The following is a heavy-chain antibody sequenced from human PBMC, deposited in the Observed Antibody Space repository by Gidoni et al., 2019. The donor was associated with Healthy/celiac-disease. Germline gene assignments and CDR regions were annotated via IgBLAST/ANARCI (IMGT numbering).Heavy chain of an antibody. CDR3: AKDSKVDTAMSDY. J-gene: IGHJ4*02. CDR1: GFTFSSYA. V-gene: IGHV3-23*01. CDR2: ISGSGGST. Sequence: EVQLLESGGGLVQPGGSLRCSCAASGFTFSSYAMSWVRQAPGKGLEWVSAISGSGGSTYYADSVKGRFTISRDNSKNTLYLQMNSLRAEDTAVYYCAKDSKVDTAMSDYWGQGTLVTVSS. D-gene: IGHD5-18*01.